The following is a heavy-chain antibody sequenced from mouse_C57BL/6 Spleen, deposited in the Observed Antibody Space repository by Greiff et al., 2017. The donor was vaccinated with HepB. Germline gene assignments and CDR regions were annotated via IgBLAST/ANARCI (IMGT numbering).Heavy chain of an antibody. CDR1: GYTFTSYW. V-gene: IGHV1-72*01. CDR2: IDPNSGGT. D-gene: IGHD1-1*01. CDR3: AKWYGSSPAWFAY. Sequence: QVQLQQSGAELVKPGASVKLSCKASGYTFTSYWMHWVKQRPGRGLEWIGRIDPNSGGTKYNEKFKSKATLTVDKPSSTAYMQLSSLTSEDSAVYDGAKWYGSSPAWFAYWGQGTRVTVSA. J-gene: IGHJ3*01.